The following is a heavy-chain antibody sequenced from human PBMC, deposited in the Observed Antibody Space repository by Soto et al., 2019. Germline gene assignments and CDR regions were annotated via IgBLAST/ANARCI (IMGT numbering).Heavy chain of an antibody. CDR1: GYTFTSYG. CDR2: ISAYNGGS. CDR3: ARGGHIAVVTDSFDS. V-gene: IGHV1-18*01. Sequence: ASVKVSCKASGYTFTSYGISWVRQAPGQGLEWMGWISAYNGGSTYAQKFLGRVTMTMDSSTSTVFMELTSLRSADTAVYYCARGGHIAVVTDSFDSWGQGTLVTVSS. D-gene: IGHD2-21*02. J-gene: IGHJ4*02.